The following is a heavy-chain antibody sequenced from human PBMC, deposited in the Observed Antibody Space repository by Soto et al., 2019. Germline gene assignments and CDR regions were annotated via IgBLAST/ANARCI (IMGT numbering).Heavy chain of an antibody. J-gene: IGHJ6*02. D-gene: IGHD5-18*01. CDR1: GCSFIDYW. CDR2: IWPSDSDT. Sequence: PGESLKISCKGSGCSFIDYWIGWVRQMPGKGLEWMGIIWPSDSDTRYSPSFQGQVTISADKSINTAYLQWGSLKASDTAIYYCARSGYSYYYGMDVWGQGTTVTVSS. CDR3: ARSGYSYYYGMDV. V-gene: IGHV5-51*01.